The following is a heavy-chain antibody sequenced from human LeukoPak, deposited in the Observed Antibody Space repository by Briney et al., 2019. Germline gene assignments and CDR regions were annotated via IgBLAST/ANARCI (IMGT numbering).Heavy chain of an antibody. CDR2: AYYRSKWYN. D-gene: IGHD3-10*01. CDR3: ARDSPQGWFSLSARLGGTNWFDP. V-gene: IGHV6-1*01. J-gene: IGHJ5*02. CDR1: GDSVSSNSAA. Sequence: SQTLSLTCAISGDSVSSNSAAWNWIRQSPSRGLEWLGRAYYRSKWYNDYAVSVKSRITINPDTSKNQFSLQLNSVTPEDTAVYYCARDSPQGWFSLSARLGGTNWFDPWGQGTLVTVSS.